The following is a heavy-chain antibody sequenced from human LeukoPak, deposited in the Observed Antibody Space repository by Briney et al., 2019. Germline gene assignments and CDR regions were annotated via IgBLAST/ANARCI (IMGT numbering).Heavy chain of an antibody. CDR2: IYYSGST. Sequence: SQTLSLTCTASGGSISSYYWSWIRQPPGKGLELIGYIYYSGSTNYNPSLKSRVTISVDTSKNQFSLKLSSVTAADTAVYYCARGQYYCSGGSCYVDSIDYWGQGTPVTVSS. CDR1: GGSISSYY. D-gene: IGHD2-15*01. CDR3: ARGQYYCSGGSCYVDSIDY. J-gene: IGHJ4*02. V-gene: IGHV4-59*01.